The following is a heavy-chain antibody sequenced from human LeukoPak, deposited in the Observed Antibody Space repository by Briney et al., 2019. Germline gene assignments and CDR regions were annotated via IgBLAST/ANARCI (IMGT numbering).Heavy chain of an antibody. D-gene: IGHD2-2*01. J-gene: IGHJ4*02. CDR2: IIPIFGTA. Sequence: GASVKVSCKASGGTFSSYAISWVRQAPGQGLEWMGGIIPIFGTANYAQKFQGRVTITTDESTSTAYMELSSLRSDDTAVYYCARAPGRGYCSSTSCYGFDYWGQGTLVTVSS. CDR1: GGTFSSYA. V-gene: IGHV1-69*05. CDR3: ARAPGRGYCSSTSCYGFDY.